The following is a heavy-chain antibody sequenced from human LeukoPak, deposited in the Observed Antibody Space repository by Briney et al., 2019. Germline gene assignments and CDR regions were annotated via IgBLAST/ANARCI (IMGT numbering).Heavy chain of an antibody. CDR2: IQQYESEK. CDR3: PRDVVNQIRNDYYMDV. Sequence: GGSLRLSCVASGFTLSNYWMTWVRQAPGKGLEWVANIQQYESEKYYVDSVKGRFTVSRDNAKNSLYLQMNSLRAEDTAVYYCPRDVVNQIRNDYYMDVWGKGTTVTVSS. CDR1: GFTLSNYW. D-gene: IGHD1-14*01. J-gene: IGHJ6*03. V-gene: IGHV3-7*01.